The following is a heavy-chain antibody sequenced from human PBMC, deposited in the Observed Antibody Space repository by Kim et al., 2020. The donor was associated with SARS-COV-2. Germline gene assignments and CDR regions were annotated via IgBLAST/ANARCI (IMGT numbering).Heavy chain of an antibody. J-gene: IGHJ4*02. CDR2: IYYSGST. D-gene: IGHD4-17*01. CDR1: GGSISSYY. Sequence: SETLSLTCTVSGGSISSYYWSWIRQPPGKGLEWIGYIYYSGSTNYNPSLKSRVTISVDTSKNQFSLKLSSVTAADTAVYYCASFNRVTTTAFDYCGQGTL. V-gene: IGHV4-59*01. CDR3: ASFNRVTTTAFDY.